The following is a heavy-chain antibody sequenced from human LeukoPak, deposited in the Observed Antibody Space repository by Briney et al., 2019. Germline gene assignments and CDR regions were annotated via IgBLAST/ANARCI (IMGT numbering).Heavy chain of an antibody. J-gene: IGHJ4*02. CDR3: ARGGTYSNQYYFDY. Sequence: GGSLRLSCAVSGFTFTNYWVHWVRQAPGKGLVWVSRTNSDASSTAYADSVQGRFTISRDNAKNMLYLQMNSLRPEDTAVYYCARGGTYSNQYYFDYWGRGTLVPVSS. CDR2: TNSDASST. CDR1: GFTFTNYW. D-gene: IGHD1-26*01. V-gene: IGHV3-74*01.